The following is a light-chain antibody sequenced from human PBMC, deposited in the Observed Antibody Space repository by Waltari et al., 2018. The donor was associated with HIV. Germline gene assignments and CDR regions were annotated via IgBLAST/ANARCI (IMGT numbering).Light chain of an antibody. CDR1: QSLFYSSNNKDS. CDR2: LAS. CDR3: HQYYSVPFS. J-gene: IGKJ4*01. V-gene: IGKV4-1*01. Sequence: DIVMTQSPDSLAVSLGERATIKCKPSQSLFYSSNNKDSLAWYQHKPGQPPKLLVYLASTRDSGVPDRFSGSGSGTDFTLTINNLQAEDVAVYYCHQYYSVPFSFGGGTRVEIK.